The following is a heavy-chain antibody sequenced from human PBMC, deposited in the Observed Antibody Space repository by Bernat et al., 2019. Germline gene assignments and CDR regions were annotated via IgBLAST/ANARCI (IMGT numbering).Heavy chain of an antibody. J-gene: IGHJ4*02. CDR3: AGGPPNWGFDF. Sequence: QVQLVESGGGVVQPGRSLRLSCAASGFTFSSYGMHWVRQAPGKGLEWVAVIWYDGSNKYYADSVKGRFTISRDNSKNTLYLQMNSLRSEDTAVYYCAGGPPNWGFDFWGQGTLVTVSS. CDR1: GFTFSSYG. D-gene: IGHD7-27*01. CDR2: IWYDGSNK. V-gene: IGHV3-33*01.